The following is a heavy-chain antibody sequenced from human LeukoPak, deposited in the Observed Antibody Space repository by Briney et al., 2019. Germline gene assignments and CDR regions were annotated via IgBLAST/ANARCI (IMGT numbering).Heavy chain of an antibody. CDR3: ARGPYYYDISGSPRGDY. V-gene: IGHV3-66*01. J-gene: IGHJ4*02. D-gene: IGHD3-22*01. Sequence: PGGSLRLSCAASGFTVSSNYMTWVRQAPGKGLEWVSFFYSGGTTYYADSARGRFTISRDSSKNTLYLQMNNLRAEDTAVYYCARGPYYYDISGSPRGDYWGQGTLVTVSS. CDR1: GFTVSSNY. CDR2: FYSGGTT.